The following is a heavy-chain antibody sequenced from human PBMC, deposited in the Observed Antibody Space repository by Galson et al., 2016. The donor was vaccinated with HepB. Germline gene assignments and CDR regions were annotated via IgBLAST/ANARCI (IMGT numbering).Heavy chain of an antibody. CDR1: GFTFSVYW. CDR2: INQHGYQK. J-gene: IGHJ4*02. V-gene: IGHV3-7*01. CDR3: ATTPTLK. Sequence: SLRLSCAASGFTFSVYWMTWVRQAPGKGLEWVASINQHGYQKYYVDSVRGRFTISRDNAKNSLSLQMSSLRDTDTAVYYCATTPTLKWGQGARVTVSS. D-gene: IGHD4-23*01.